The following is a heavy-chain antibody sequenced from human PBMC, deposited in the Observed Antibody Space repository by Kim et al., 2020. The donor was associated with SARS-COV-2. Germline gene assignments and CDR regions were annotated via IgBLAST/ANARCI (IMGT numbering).Heavy chain of an antibody. D-gene: IGHD6-19*01. Sequence: SIGYADSVKGRFTISRDNAKNSLYLQMNSLRAEDTALYYCSKMRLAYFDYWGQGTLVTVSS. CDR2: SI. J-gene: IGHJ4*02. V-gene: IGHV3-9*01. CDR3: SKMRLAYFDY.